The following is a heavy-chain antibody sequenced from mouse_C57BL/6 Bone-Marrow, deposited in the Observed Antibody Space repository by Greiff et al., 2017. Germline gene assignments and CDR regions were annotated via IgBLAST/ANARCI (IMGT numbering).Heavy chain of an antibody. CDR3: TTTPETSLDY. V-gene: IGHV14-4*01. CDR1: GFNIKDDY. J-gene: IGHJ2*01. Sequence: VQLQQSGAELVRPGASAKLSCTASGFNIKDDYMHWVKQRPEQGLEWIGWIDPENGDTEYASKFQGKATITADTSSNTAYLQLSSLTSEDTAVYYCTTTPETSLDYWGQGTTLTVSS. CDR2: IDPENGDT.